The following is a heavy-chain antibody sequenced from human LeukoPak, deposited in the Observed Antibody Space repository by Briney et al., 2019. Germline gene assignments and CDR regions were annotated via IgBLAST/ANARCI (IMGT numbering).Heavy chain of an antibody. Sequence: GGSLRLSCAASGFTFSSYSMNWVRQAPGKGLEWVSSISSSSSYIYCADSVKGRFTISRDNAKNSLYLQMNSLRAEDTAVYYCAREDEYSSSFSPFVDYWGQGTLVTVSS. V-gene: IGHV3-21*01. CDR2: ISSSSSYI. D-gene: IGHD6-6*01. CDR1: GFTFSSYS. CDR3: AREDEYSSSFSPFVDY. J-gene: IGHJ4*02.